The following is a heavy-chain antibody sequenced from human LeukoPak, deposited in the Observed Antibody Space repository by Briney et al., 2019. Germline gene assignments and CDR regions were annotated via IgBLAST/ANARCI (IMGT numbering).Heavy chain of an antibody. D-gene: IGHD3-22*01. Sequence: AASVKVSCKASGYTLTSYGISWVRQAPGQGLEWMGWISAYNGNTNYAQKLQGRVTMTTDTSTSTAYMELRSLRSDDTAVYYCARPRVDSSGYYVYYFDYWGQGTLVTVSS. V-gene: IGHV1-18*01. CDR1: GYTLTSYG. CDR3: ARPRVDSSGYYVYYFDY. CDR2: ISAYNGNT. J-gene: IGHJ4*02.